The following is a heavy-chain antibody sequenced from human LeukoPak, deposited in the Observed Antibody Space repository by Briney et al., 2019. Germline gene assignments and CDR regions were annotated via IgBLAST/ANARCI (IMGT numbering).Heavy chain of an antibody. CDR2: IHYSGNT. CDR3: ARLTAWNGYYDAFDI. J-gene: IGHJ3*02. CDR1: GGSITSYY. Sequence: SETLSLTCTVSGGSITSYYCSWIRQPPGKGLEWIGYIHYSGNTNYNSSLKSRVTISVDTSKNQFSLKLSSVTAADTAMYYCARLTAWNGYYDAFDIWGQGTMVTVSS. V-gene: IGHV4-59*01. D-gene: IGHD3-3*01.